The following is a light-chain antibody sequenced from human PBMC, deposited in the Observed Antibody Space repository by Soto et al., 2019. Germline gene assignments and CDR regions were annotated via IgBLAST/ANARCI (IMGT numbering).Light chain of an antibody. CDR1: QSLRSTS. J-gene: IGKJ2*01. CDR2: GAS. Sequence: EIVLTQSPGTLSLSPGEGATLSCRASQSLRSTSLAWYQQKPAQAPRLLIYGASRRATGIPDRFSGSGSETDFTLTISRLEPEDFAVYFCLQYGSSPYTFGQGTKVEIK. CDR3: LQYGSSPYT. V-gene: IGKV3-20*01.